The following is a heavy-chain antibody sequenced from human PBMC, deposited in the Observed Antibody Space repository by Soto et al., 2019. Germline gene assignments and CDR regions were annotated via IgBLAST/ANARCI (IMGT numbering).Heavy chain of an antibody. CDR1: GFTFSSYG. V-gene: IGHV3-30*18. CDR2: ISYDGSNK. Sequence: PGGSLRLSCAASGFTFSSYGMHWVRQAPGKGLEWVAVISYDGSNKYYADSVKGRFTISRDNSKNTLYLQMNSLRAGDTAVYYCAKDRGGYYYYGMDVWGQGTTVTVSS. CDR3: AKDRGGYYYYGMDV. J-gene: IGHJ6*02. D-gene: IGHD3-10*01.